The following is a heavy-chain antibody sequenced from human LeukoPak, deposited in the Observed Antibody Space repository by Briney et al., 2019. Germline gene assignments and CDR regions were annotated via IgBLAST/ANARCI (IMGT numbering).Heavy chain of an antibody. D-gene: IGHD5-12*01. CDR3: AKSNGYGLIDY. J-gene: IGHJ4*02. CDR2: IYHSGST. CDR1: GYSISSGNY. V-gene: IGHV4-38-2*02. Sequence: PSETLSLTCTVSGYSISSGNYWGWIRQPPGQGLEWIGTIYHSGSTYYNPSLKSRVTISVDTSKNQFSLKLSSVTAADTAVYYCAKSNGYGLIDYWGQGTLVTVSS.